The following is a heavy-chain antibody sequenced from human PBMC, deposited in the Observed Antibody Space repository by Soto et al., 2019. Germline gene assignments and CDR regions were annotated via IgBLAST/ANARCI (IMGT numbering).Heavy chain of an antibody. CDR2: INHSGST. D-gene: IGHD4-17*01. V-gene: IGHV4-34*01. J-gene: IGHJ4*02. CDR1: GGSFSGYY. CDR3: ARGLTTVTTVRYFDY. Sequence: QVQLQQWGAGLLKPSETLSLTCAVYGGSFSGYYWCWIRQPPGKGLEWIGEINHSGSTNYNPSLKSRVTISVDTSKNQFSLKLSSVTAADTAVYYCARGLTTVTTVRYFDYWGQGTLVTVCS.